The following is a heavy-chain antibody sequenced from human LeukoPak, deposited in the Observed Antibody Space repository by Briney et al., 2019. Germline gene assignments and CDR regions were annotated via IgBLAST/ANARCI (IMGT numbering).Heavy chain of an antibody. V-gene: IGHV3-23*01. Sequence: GGSLRLSCAASGFTFSSYSMNWARQAPGKGLEWVSAISGSGGSTYYADSVKGRFTISRDNSKNTLYLQMNSLRAEDTAVYYCAKDALSRKMVGYFDYWGQGTLVTVSS. CDR3: AKDALSRKMVGYFDY. D-gene: IGHD2-15*01. CDR2: ISGSGGST. CDR1: GFTFSSYS. J-gene: IGHJ4*02.